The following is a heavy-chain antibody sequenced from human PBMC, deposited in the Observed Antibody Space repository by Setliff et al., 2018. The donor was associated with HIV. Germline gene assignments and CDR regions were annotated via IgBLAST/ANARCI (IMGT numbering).Heavy chain of an antibody. V-gene: IGHV3-33*01. CDR2: IWYDGTDK. J-gene: IGHJ6*03. CDR3: ARGRVSDDHDRNTYYNYYMDV. Sequence: LRLSCEASGLNFNEYGMHWVRQAPGKGLEWVGLIWYDGTDKYYPDSVRGRFTSSRDNSKNTVYLQVGSLRVEDTAIYFCARGRVSDDHDRNTYYNYYMDVWGKGTTVTVSS. D-gene: IGHD3-10*01. CDR1: GLNFNEYG.